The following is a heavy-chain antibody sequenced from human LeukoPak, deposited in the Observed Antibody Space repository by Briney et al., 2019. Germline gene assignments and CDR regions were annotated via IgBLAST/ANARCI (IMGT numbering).Heavy chain of an antibody. CDR2: ISGSGGST. V-gene: IGHV3-23*01. J-gene: IGHJ4*02. CDR3: ARVYLERLTAGYFDH. Sequence: QAGGSLRLSCAASGFTFSSYAMSWVRQAPGKGLEWVSAISGSGGSTYYADSVKGRFTISRDNSKSTLYLQMNSLRDDDSAAYFCARVYLERLTAGYFDHWGQGTQVTVS. D-gene: IGHD2-8*01. CDR1: GFTFSSYA.